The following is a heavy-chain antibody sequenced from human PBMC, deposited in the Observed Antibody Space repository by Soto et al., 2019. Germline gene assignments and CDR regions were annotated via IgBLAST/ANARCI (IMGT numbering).Heavy chain of an antibody. Sequence: GASVKASCKDSGVTFSSNAIWWVRQSPGQGLEWMGGIIPIFGTANYAQKFQGRVTITADESTSTAYMELSSLRSEDTAVYYCATGPDFWSGYASVFDYWGQGTLVTVSS. J-gene: IGHJ4*02. V-gene: IGHV1-69*13. CDR3: ATGPDFWSGYASVFDY. CDR1: GVTFSSNA. CDR2: IIPIFGTA. D-gene: IGHD3-3*01.